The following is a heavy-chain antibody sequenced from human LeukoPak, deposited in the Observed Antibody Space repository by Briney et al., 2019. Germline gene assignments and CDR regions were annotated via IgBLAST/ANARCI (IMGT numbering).Heavy chain of an antibody. CDR1: GGSLSTSSYC. J-gene: IGHJ4*01. CDR3: ARHPSSAWHADY. D-gene: IGHD6-25*01. CDR2: ISYSGTT. Sequence: SETLSLTCTVSGGSLSTSSYCWGWIRQPPGKGLEGIGSISYSGTTYYNPSLKSRVTISVDTSNNQFSLRLTSVTAADTAVYFCARHPSSAWHADYWGHGTLVTVSS. V-gene: IGHV4-39*01.